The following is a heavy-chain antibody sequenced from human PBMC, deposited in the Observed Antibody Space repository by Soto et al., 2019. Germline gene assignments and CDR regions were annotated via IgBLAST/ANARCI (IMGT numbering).Heavy chain of an antibody. CDR3: ARPAATVIFYSGMDV. CDR2: ISFDGSNE. CDR1: GFTFSDYA. Sequence: GGSMRLSCAASGFTFSDYAMHWVRQAPGKGLEWVAIISFDGSNEHYADSVQGRFTISRDNSENTLYLQMNSLRADDTAVYYCARPAATVIFYSGMDVWGQGTTVTVSS. D-gene: IGHD4-17*01. J-gene: IGHJ6*02. V-gene: IGHV3-30-3*01.